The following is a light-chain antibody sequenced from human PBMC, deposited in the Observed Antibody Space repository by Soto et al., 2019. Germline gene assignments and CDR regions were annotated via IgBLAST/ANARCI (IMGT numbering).Light chain of an antibody. J-gene: IGKJ2*01. CDR2: GGF. CDR3: QQSYSTPPT. V-gene: IGKV1-39*01. CDR1: QSIRTS. Sequence: DIQMTQSPSSLSASVGDRVTITCRASQSIRTSLNWYQQKPGKAPKLLIYGGFSLQSGAPSRFSGIGSGTDFTLTISSLQPEDFAVYYCQQSYSTPPTFGQGTKVEIK.